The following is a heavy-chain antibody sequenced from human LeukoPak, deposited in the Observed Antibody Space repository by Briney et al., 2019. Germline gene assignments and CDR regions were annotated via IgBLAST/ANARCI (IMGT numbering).Heavy chain of an antibody. J-gene: IGHJ6*03. CDR3: AMRYCSSTSCYTAYYYYYYMDV. D-gene: IGHD2-2*02. V-gene: IGHV1-46*01. Sequence: ASVKVSCKASGYTFTSYYMHWVRQAPGQGLEWMGIINPSSGSTSYAQKFQGRVTMTRDTSTSTVYMELSSLRSEDTAVYYCAMRYCSSTSCYTAYYYYYYMDVWGKGTTVTVSS. CDR1: GYTFTSYY. CDR2: INPSSGST.